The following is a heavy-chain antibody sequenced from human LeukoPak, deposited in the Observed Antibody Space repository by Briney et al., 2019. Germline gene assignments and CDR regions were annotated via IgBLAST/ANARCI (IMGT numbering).Heavy chain of an antibody. CDR3: AADLSNPRMGASYLDS. J-gene: IGHJ4*02. Sequence: SVKVSYKASGFTSTNFAVQWVRQARGQRLEWIGWIIVGSGATKCAQDFQERVTITRDLSTSTLYMELRSLTSEDTAVYYCAADLSNPRMGASYLDSWGQGTLVTVSS. CDR2: IIVGSGAT. D-gene: IGHD3-16*01. V-gene: IGHV1-58*01. CDR1: GFTSTNFA.